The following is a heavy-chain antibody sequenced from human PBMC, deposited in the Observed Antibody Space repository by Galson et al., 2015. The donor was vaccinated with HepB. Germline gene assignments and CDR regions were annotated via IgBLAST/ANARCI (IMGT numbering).Heavy chain of an antibody. CDR1: GFTVSSNY. D-gene: IGHD6-13*01. CDR3: ARGYSSSSPTNY. J-gene: IGHJ4*02. Sequence: SLRLSCAASGFTVSSNYMTWVRQAPGKGLEWVSVIYSGGSTYYADSVKGRFTISRDTSKNTLYLQMNGLRAEDTAVYYCARGYSSSSPTNYWGQGTLVTVSS. CDR2: IYSGGST. V-gene: IGHV3-53*01.